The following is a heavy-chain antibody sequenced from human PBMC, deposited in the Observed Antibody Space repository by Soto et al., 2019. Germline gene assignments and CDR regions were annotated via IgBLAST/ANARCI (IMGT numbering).Heavy chain of an antibody. D-gene: IGHD6-19*01. V-gene: IGHV4-59*01. CDR1: GGSISSYY. CDR3: ARGLYSSGWFIGWGLFDY. J-gene: IGHJ4*02. CDR2: IYYSGST. Sequence: TSETLSLTCTVSGGSISSYYWSWIRKPPGKGLEWIGYIYYSGSTNYNPSLKSRVTISVDTSKNQFSLKLSSVTAADTAVYYCARGLYSSGWFIGWGLFDYWGQGTLVTVSS.